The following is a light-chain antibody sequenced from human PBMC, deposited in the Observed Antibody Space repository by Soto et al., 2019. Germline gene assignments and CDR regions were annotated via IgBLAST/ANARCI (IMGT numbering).Light chain of an antibody. CDR3: QQSYNAPRT. CDR1: QNIGSY. Sequence: VLTQSPATLSLSAGERATLSCRASQNIGSYLAWYQHKPGQPPRLLIFDTSTRATGVPARFSGSRSGPEFTLTINSLQPEDFATYYCQQSYNAPRTFGGGTKVDIK. CDR2: DTS. V-gene: IGKV3-11*01. J-gene: IGKJ4*01.